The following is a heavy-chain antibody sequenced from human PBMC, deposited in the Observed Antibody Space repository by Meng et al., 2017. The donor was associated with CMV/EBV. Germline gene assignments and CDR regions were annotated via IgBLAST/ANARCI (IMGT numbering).Heavy chain of an antibody. J-gene: IGHJ4*02. CDR2: IKSKTDGGTT. CDR1: GFTFSNAW. CDR3: TTESGGSGRRNFDY. Sequence: GGSLRLSCAASGFTFSNAWMSWVRQAPGKGLEWVGRIKSKTDGGTTDYAAPVKGRFTISRDDSKNTLYPQMNSLKTEDTAVYYCTTESGGSGRRNFDYWGQGTLVTVSS. D-gene: IGHD3-10*01. V-gene: IGHV3-15*01.